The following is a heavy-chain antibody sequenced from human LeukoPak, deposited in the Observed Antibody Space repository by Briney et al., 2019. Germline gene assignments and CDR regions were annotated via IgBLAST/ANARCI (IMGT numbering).Heavy chain of an antibody. CDR3: ASHVRLGAGSSWYARGGYYYDYMDV. CDR2: INHSGST. CDR1: GGSFSGYY. V-gene: IGHV4-34*01. D-gene: IGHD6-13*01. Sequence: SETLSLTCAVYGGSFSGYYWSWIRQPPGKGLEWSGEINHSGSTNYNPSLKSRGTISVDTSNTQFSLKLSSVTAADTAVYYCASHVRLGAGSSWYARGGYYYDYMDVWGKGTTVTISS. J-gene: IGHJ6*03.